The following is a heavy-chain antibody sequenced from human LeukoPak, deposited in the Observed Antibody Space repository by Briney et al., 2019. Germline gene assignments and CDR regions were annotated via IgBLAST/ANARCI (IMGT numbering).Heavy chain of an antibody. V-gene: IGHV3-48*01. CDR3: ARDSGIWYFDL. Sequence: PGGSLRLSCAASGFTFSSYSMNWVRQAPGKGLEWVSYISSSSSTIYYADSVKGRFTISRDNAKNSLYLQMNSLSAEDTAVYYCARDSGIWYFDLWGRGTLVTVSS. J-gene: IGHJ2*01. D-gene: IGHD1-14*01. CDR1: GFTFSSYS. CDR2: ISSSSSTI.